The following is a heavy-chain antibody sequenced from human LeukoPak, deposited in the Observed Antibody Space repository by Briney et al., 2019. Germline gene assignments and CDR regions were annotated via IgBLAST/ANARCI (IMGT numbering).Heavy chain of an antibody. V-gene: IGHV3-21*01. Sequence: PGGSLRLSCAASAFTFKTYAMSWVRQAPGKGLEWVSSISSSSSYIYYADSVKGRFTISRDNAKNSLYLQMNSLRAEDTAVYYCARADVWGQGTTVTVSS. CDR2: ISSSSSYI. CDR1: AFTFKTYA. J-gene: IGHJ6*02. CDR3: ARADV.